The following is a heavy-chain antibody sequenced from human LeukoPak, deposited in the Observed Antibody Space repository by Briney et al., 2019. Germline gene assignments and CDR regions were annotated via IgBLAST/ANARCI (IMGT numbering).Heavy chain of an antibody. CDR3: ATAVGIAARPDLTNWFDP. D-gene: IGHD6-6*01. CDR1: GCTLTELS. V-gene: IGHV1-24*01. J-gene: IGHJ5*02. Sequence: ASVKVSCKVSGCTLTELSMHWVRQAPGKGLEWMGGFDPEDGETIYAQKFQGRVTMTEDTSTDTAYMELSSLRSEDTAVYYCATAVGIAARPDLTNWFDPWGQGTLVTVSS. CDR2: FDPEDGET.